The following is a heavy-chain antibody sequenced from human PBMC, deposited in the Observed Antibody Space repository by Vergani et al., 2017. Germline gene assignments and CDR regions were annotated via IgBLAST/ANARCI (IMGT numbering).Heavy chain of an antibody. CDR2: ISYDGSNK. Sequence: QVQLVESGGGVVQPGRSLRLSCAASGFTFSSYAMHWVRQAPGKGLECVAVISYDGSNKYYADSVKGRFTISRDNSKNTLYLQMNSLRAEDTAVYYCARADYDFWSGYPLSWYFDLWGRGTLVTVSS. CDR1: GFTFSSYA. V-gene: IGHV3-30-3*01. D-gene: IGHD3-3*01. J-gene: IGHJ2*01. CDR3: ARADYDFWSGYPLSWYFDL.